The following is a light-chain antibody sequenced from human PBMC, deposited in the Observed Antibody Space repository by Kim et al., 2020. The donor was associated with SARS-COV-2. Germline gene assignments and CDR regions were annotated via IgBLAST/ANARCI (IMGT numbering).Light chain of an antibody. CDR2: DRN. CDR3: NSRDSSGDHWV. Sequence: ALGQSVRITGQGDSLRSYYASWYQQKPGQAPLLVIYDRNHRPSGIPDRFSGSDSGNTATLTISGAQAEDEADYYCNSRDSSGDHWVFGGGTQLTVL. CDR1: SLRSYY. V-gene: IGLV3-19*01. J-gene: IGLJ3*02.